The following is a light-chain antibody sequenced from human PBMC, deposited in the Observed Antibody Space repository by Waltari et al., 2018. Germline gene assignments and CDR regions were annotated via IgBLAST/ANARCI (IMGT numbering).Light chain of an antibody. J-gene: IGKJ2*01. CDR2: WAS. V-gene: IGKV4-1*01. Sequence: DIVMTQSPDSLSVSLGEWATIHCKSSQSVFYSSYNKNDLAWYQQKPGQPPKLLIYWASTRESGVPDRFSGSGSGTDFTLTISSLQAEDVAVYYCHQYYSIPYTFGQGTKLEVK. CDR1: QSVFYSSYNKND. CDR3: HQYYSIPYT.